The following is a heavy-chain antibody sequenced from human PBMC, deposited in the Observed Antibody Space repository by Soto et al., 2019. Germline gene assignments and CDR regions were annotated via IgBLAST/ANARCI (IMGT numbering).Heavy chain of an antibody. V-gene: IGHV4-59*01. J-gene: IGHJ5*02. Sequence: SETLSLTCTVSGASINDFYWSWIRQTPGKGLEWVGFMYYSETTKYNPSLKGRVNMSLDTSKNRVSLHLKSVTAADTAVYYCARANSSTWYKLEYKWFDPWGQGTQVTVSS. D-gene: IGHD6-13*01. CDR2: MYYSETT. CDR3: ARANSSTWYKLEYKWFDP. CDR1: GASINDFY.